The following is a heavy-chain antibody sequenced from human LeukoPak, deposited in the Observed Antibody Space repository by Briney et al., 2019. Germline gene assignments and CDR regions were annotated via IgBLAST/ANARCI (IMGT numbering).Heavy chain of an antibody. D-gene: IGHD3-16*01. J-gene: IGHJ5*02. CDR2: IGAFNGYT. CDR3: AREMGARAWFDP. CDR1: GDTSTNYA. Sequence: ASVKVSCKATGDTSTNYAIVWVRQAPGQGLEWMGWIGAFNGYTNYAQKLQGRVTLTTDTSTSTVYMHLRSLRPDDTAVYYCAREMGARAWFDPWAQGTLVTVSS. V-gene: IGHV1-18*01.